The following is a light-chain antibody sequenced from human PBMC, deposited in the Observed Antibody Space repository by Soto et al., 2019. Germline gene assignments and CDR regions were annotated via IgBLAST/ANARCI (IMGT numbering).Light chain of an antibody. CDR3: QPYGSSRT. J-gene: IGKJ1*01. CDR2: GAS. CDR1: QSFSATY. Sequence: IVLTQSPGTLSLSPGERATLSCRASQSFSATYLAWYQQKPGQAPRLLIYGASSRATGIPDRFSGSGSGTDFTLTISRLEPEDFEVYYCQPYGSSRTFGQGTKVEIK. V-gene: IGKV3-20*01.